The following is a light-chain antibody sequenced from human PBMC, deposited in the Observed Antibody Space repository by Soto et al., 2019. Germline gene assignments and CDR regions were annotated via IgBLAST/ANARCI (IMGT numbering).Light chain of an antibody. J-gene: IGKJ4*01. V-gene: IGKV3-20*01. CDR3: QQYGSSPT. CDR1: QSVSSSY. CDR2: GAS. Sequence: EIVLTQSPGTLSSSPGERATLSCRASQSVSSSYLAWYQQKPGQAPRLLIYGASSRATGIPDRFSGSGSGTDFALTISRLEPEDFAVYYCQQYGSSPTCGGGTKVEIK.